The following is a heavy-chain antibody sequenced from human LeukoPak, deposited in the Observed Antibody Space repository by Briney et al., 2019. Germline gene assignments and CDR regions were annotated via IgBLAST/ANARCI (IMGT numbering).Heavy chain of an antibody. D-gene: IGHD5-18*01. CDR1: GGTFSSYA. J-gene: IGHJ3*02. CDR2: IIPILGIA. CDR3: ARADTKRAFDI. V-gene: IGHV1-69*04. Sequence: SVTVSCKASGGTFSSYAISWVRQAPGQGLEWMGRIIPILGIANYAQKFQGRVTITADKSTSTAYMELSSLRSEDTAVYYCARADTKRAFDIWGQGTMVTVSS.